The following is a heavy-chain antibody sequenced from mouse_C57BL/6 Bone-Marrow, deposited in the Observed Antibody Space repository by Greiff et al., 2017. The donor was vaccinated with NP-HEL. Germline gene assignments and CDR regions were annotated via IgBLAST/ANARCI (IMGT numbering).Heavy chain of an antibody. CDR3: ARYDYDVGAWFAY. CDR2: INPGSGGT. D-gene: IGHD2-4*01. CDR1: GYAFTNYL. J-gene: IGHJ3*01. V-gene: IGHV1-54*01. Sequence: QVQLKESGAELVRPGTSVKVSCKASGYAFTNYLIEWVKQRPGQGLEWIGVINPGSGGTNYNGKFKGKATLTADKSSSTAYMQLSSLTSEDSAVYFCARYDYDVGAWFAYWGQGTLVTVSA.